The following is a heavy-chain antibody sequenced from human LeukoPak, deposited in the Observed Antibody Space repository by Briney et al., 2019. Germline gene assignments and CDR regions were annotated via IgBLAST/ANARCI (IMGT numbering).Heavy chain of an antibody. CDR3: ARYSAVTRFDY. Sequence: SETLSLTCTVSGDSISSSSYYWSWIRQPPGKGLEWLGTIHYRGGTYHNPSLKSRVTLSVNTSKNQFSLKVASVTAADMATYYCARYSAVTRFDYWGQGSLVTVSS. CDR1: GDSISSSSYY. V-gene: IGHV4-39*01. J-gene: IGHJ4*02. CDR2: IHYRGGT. D-gene: IGHD4-17*01.